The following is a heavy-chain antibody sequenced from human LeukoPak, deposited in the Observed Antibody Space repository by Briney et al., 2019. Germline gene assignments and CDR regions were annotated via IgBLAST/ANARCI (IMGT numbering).Heavy chain of an antibody. CDR3: ARQDYGDSAFDI. J-gene: IGHJ3*02. CDR2: ISYDGSNK. CDR1: GFTYSSYA. D-gene: IGHD4-17*01. V-gene: IGHV3-30-3*01. Sequence: GGPLRPSCAASGFTYSSYAMHWVRQAPGKGLEWVAVISYDGSNKYYADSVKGRFTISRDNSKNTLYLQMNSLRAEDTAVYYCARQDYGDSAFDIWGQGTMVTVSS.